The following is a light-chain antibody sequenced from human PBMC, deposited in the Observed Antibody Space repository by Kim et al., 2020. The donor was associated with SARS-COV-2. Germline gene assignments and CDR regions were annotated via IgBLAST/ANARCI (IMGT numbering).Light chain of an antibody. CDR2: AAS. J-gene: IGKJ4*01. CDR1: QSIRNY. CDR3: QQSFSTLLT. V-gene: IGKV1-39*01. Sequence: AFVGDRVTITCRASQSIRNYLNWYQQKPGKAPKLLIYAASSLQSGVSSRFSGSGSGTEFTLTISSLQPEDFASYYCQQSFSTLLTFGGGTKVDIK.